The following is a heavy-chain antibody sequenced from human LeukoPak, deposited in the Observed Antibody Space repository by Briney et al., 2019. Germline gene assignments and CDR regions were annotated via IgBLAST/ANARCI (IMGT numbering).Heavy chain of an antibody. CDR2: IYHSGST. Sequence: PSETLSLTCAVSGYSISSGYYWGWIRQPPGKGLEWIASIYHSGSTYYNPSLESRVTISVDTSKNQFSLKLTSVTAADTAVYYCARRASIPAAIRASYYYYYMDVWGKGTTVTVSS. V-gene: IGHV4-38-2*01. CDR1: GYSISSGYY. D-gene: IGHD2-2*02. CDR3: ARRASIPAAIRASYYYYYMDV. J-gene: IGHJ6*03.